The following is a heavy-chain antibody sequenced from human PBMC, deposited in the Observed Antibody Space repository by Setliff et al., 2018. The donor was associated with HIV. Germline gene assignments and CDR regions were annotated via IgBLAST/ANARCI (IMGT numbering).Heavy chain of an antibody. Sequence: SETLSLTCPVSGDSTSSYYWSWIRQPPGKGLEWIGYIYTTGSTNYNPSLKSRVTISLDTSKNQFSLQLTSVTAADTAVYYCVNPSGAMGDFDSWGQGTLVTVSS. V-gene: IGHV4-4*09. CDR2: IYTTGST. D-gene: IGHD3-16*01. J-gene: IGHJ4*02. CDR1: GDSTSSYY. CDR3: VNPSGAMGDFDS.